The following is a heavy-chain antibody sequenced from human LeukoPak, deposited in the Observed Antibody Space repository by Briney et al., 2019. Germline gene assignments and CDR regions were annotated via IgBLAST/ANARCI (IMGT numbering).Heavy chain of an antibody. J-gene: IGHJ5*02. D-gene: IGHD2-2*01. CDR3: ARGPSRRSDH. V-gene: IGHV4-34*01. CDR1: GGSFSGYY. Sequence: SETLSLTCAVYGGSFSGYYWSWIRQPPGKGLEWIGEINHSGSTNYNPSLKSRVTISVDTSKNQFSLKLSSVTAADTAVYYCARGPSRRSDHWGQGTLVTVSS. CDR2: INHSGST.